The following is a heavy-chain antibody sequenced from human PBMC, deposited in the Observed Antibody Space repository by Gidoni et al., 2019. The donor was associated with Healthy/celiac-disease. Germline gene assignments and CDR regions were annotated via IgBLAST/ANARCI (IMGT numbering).Heavy chain of an antibody. CDR2: IKQDGSEK. Sequence: EVQLVESGGGLVKPGGSLRLSCADSGFTFSSYWMSWVRQAPGKGLEWVANIKQDGSEKYYVDSVKGRFTISRDNAKNSLYLQMNSLRAEDTAVYYCARGQSGWEYYFDYWGQGTLVTVSS. D-gene: IGHD6-19*01. CDR1: GFTFSSYW. J-gene: IGHJ4*02. V-gene: IGHV3-7*01. CDR3: ARGQSGWEYYFDY.